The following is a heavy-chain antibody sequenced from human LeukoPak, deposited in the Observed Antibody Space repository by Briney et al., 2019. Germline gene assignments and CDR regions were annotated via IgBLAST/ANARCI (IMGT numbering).Heavy chain of an antibody. CDR2: ITAGNGNT. V-gene: IGHV1-18*01. CDR1: GYTFSSYG. D-gene: IGHD5-18*01. CDR3: ARDLARGYSYGYNAFDI. J-gene: IGHJ3*02. Sequence: ASVKVSCKASGYTFSSYGIGWVRQAPRQGLEWMGWITAGNGNTNYAQKVQGRVTMTTDTSTSTAYTELRSLRSDDTAVYFCARDLARGYSYGYNAFDIWGQGTMVTVSS.